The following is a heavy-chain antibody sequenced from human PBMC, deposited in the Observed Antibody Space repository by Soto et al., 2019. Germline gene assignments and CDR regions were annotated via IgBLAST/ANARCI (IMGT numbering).Heavy chain of an antibody. CDR2: ISANFGKA. Sequence: ASVKVSCKASGYTFTSYGISWVRQAPGQGLEWMGGISANFGKANYAQKLQGRVTITTDKSTSTAYMELSSLRSEDTAVYYCARGSSGWQIGNYYYYGMDVWGQGTTVTVSS. J-gene: IGHJ6*02. V-gene: IGHV1-18*01. CDR1: GYTFTSYG. CDR3: ARGSSGWQIGNYYYYGMDV. D-gene: IGHD6-19*01.